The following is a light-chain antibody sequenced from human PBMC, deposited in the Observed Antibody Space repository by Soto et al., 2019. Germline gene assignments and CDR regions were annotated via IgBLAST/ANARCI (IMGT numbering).Light chain of an antibody. CDR2: GAS. CDR1: QSVSRNS. Sequence: EILLTQSPGTLSLSPGERATLSCRASQSVSRNSFAWYQQKPGQAPRLLIYGASSRATGIPDRFSGSGSGTDFTLTISRLEPEDFAVYYCQQCGSSLWTFGQGTKVDIK. V-gene: IGKV3-20*01. J-gene: IGKJ1*01. CDR3: QQCGSSLWT.